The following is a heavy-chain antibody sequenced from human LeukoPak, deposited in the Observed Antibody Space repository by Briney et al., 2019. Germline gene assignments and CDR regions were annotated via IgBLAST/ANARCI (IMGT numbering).Heavy chain of an antibody. J-gene: IGHJ5*02. CDR1: GYSISSGYY. V-gene: IGHV4-38-2*01. CDR2: IYHSGST. CDR3: ARQGQYYDFWSGYVNWFDP. Sequence: SETLSLTCAVSGYSISSGYYWGWLRQPPGKGLECIGSIYHSGSTYYNPSLKSRVTISVDTSKTQLSLKLSSVTAADTAVYYCARQGQYYDFWSGYVNWFDPWGQGTLVTVSS. D-gene: IGHD3-3*01.